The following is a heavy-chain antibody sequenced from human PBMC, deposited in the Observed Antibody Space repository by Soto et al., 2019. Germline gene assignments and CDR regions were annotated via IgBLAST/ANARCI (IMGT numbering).Heavy chain of an antibody. V-gene: IGHV5-51*01. D-gene: IGHD1-7*01. CDR1: GYNFIHYL. Sequence: GESLNLSCKGSGYNFIHYLIGWVRQVPGKGLEWMGIIYPGDSETRYSPSFQGQVTISADNSISTAYLQWSSLKASDTAMYYRAKYHGKAWNFVGPWVGWGQGTPVTVSS. J-gene: IGHJ4*02. CDR2: IYPGDSET. CDR3: AKYHGKAWNFVGPWVG.